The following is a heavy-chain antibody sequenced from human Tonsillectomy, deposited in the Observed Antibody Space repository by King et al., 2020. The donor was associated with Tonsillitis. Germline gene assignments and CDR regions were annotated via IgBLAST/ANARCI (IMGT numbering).Heavy chain of an antibody. Sequence: VQLVQSGGGLVQPGGSLRLSCGASGFTFSANWMGWVRQAPGKGLEWVANIKQDGSETYNVDSVKGRFAISRANAKNSQYLQMNSLRVEVTALSYCVRGPHYGDRSDYFDLWGQGTLVTVSS. CDR1: GFTFSANW. J-gene: IGHJ4*02. CDR2: IKQDGSET. CDR3: VRGPHYGDRSDYFDL. V-gene: IGHV3-7*04. D-gene: IGHD4/OR15-4a*01.